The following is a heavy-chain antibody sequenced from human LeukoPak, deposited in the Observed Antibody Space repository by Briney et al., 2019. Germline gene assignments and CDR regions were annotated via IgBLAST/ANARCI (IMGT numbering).Heavy chain of an antibody. CDR3: ARSASTSSRSAFDC. CDR1: GGSISSYY. J-gene: IGHJ3*01. CDR2: SHYSGTT. V-gene: IGHV4-59*01. Sequence: SETLSLTCTLSGGSISSYYWSWIRQPPGKGLEWIGYSHYSGTTNYNPSLKSRVTLSVDTSKNQFSLTLSSVTAADTAVYYCARSASTSSRSAFDCWGQGTVVTVSS. D-gene: IGHD2-2*01.